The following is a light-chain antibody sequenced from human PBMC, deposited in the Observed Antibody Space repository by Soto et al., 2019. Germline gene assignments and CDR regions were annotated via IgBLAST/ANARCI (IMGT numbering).Light chain of an antibody. CDR1: SSDVGGYNY. CDR2: DVT. CDR3: SSYTSSSTPYV. V-gene: IGLV2-14*01. J-gene: IGLJ1*01. Sequence: QSVLTQPASVSGSPGQSITISCTGTSSDVGGYNYVSWYQQHPVKAPKLMIYDVTNRPSGVSDRFSGSKSGNTASLTISGLQAEDEADYYCSSYTSSSTPYVFGTGTTVTV.